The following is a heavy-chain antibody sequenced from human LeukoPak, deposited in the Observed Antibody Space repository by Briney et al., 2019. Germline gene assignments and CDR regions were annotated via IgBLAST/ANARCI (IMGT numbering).Heavy chain of an antibody. D-gene: IGHD1-7*01. V-gene: IGHV1-2*06. CDR3: ARVRINWNYSFDI. CDR2: INPNGGGT. J-gene: IGHJ3*02. Sequence: ASVKVSCKASGYTFTGYYMHWVRQAPGQGLEWMGRINPNGGGTNYAQKFQGRVTMTRDTSISTAYMELSRLRSDDTPVYYCARVRINWNYSFDIWGQGTMVTVSS. CDR1: GYTFTGYY.